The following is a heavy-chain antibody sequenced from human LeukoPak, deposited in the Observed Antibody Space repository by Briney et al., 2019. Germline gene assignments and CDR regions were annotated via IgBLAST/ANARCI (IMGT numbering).Heavy chain of an antibody. J-gene: IGHJ4*02. D-gene: IGHD5-18*01. CDR1: GFTFTTYW. V-gene: IGHV3-7*01. CDR2: INQDGSEK. Sequence: GGSLRLSCAASGFTFTTYWMSWVRQAPGKGLEWVANINQDGSEKYFVDSVKGRFTISRDNAKNSLYLQMNSLRAEDTAVYYCARDPAVGYSYGSYYFDYWGQGTLVTVSS. CDR3: ARDPAVGYSYGSYYFDY.